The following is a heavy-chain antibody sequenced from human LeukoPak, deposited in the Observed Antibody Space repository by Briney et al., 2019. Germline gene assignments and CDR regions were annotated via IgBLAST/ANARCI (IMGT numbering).Heavy chain of an antibody. Sequence: SETLSLTCTVSGGSISSYYWSWIRQPPGKGLEWIGYIYYSGTTNYNPSLKSRVTISVDTSKNQFSLKLSSVTAADTAVYYCARRLEDYYDSSGYSNFDYWGQGTLVTVSS. D-gene: IGHD3-22*01. CDR1: GGSISSYY. CDR3: ARRLEDYYDSSGYSNFDY. CDR2: IYYSGTT. J-gene: IGHJ4*02. V-gene: IGHV4-59*12.